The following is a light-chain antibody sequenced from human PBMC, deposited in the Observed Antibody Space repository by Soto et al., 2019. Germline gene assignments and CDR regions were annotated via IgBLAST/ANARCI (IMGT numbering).Light chain of an antibody. CDR1: SSDIGYYNY. CDR2: EVS. J-gene: IGLJ1*01. CDR3: SSYTTISTVV. V-gene: IGLV2-14*01. Sequence: QSALTQPASVSGSPGQSITISCTGTSSDIGYYNYVSWYQQHPGKAPKLMIYEVSNWPSGVSNRFSGSKSANTASLTISGLQSEDEADYYCSSYTTISTVVFGTGTKLTVL.